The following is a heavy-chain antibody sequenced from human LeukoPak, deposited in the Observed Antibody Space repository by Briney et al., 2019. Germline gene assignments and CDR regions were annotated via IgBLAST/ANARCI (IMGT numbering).Heavy chain of an antibody. CDR2: ISGSGGST. D-gene: IGHD4-17*01. CDR3: AKAGDYGDYWYFDY. J-gene: IGHJ4*02. Sequence: GGSLRHSCAASGFTFISYAMSWVRQAPGKGVEWVSAISGSGGSTYYADSVKGRFTISRDNSKNTLYLQMNSLRAEDTAVYYCAKAGDYGDYWYFDYWGQGTLVTVSS. V-gene: IGHV3-23*01. CDR1: GFTFISYA.